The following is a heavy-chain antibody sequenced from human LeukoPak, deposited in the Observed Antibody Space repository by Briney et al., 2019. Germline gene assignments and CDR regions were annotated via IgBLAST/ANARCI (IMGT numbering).Heavy chain of an antibody. V-gene: IGHV3-30-3*01. Sequence: PGRSLRLSCAASGFTFSSYAMHWVRQAPGKGLEWVAVISYDGSNKYYADSVKGRFTISRDNSKNTLYLQMNSLRAEDTAVYYCARDIQLWPSGTYFDYWGQGTLVTVSS. CDR2: ISYDGSNK. CDR1: GFTFSSYA. J-gene: IGHJ4*02. CDR3: ARDIQLWPSGTYFDY. D-gene: IGHD5-18*01.